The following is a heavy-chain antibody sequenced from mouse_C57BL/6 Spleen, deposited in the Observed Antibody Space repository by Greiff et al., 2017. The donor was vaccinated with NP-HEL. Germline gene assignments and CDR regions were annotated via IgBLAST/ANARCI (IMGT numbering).Heavy chain of an antibody. CDR1: GYSITSGYY. Sequence: EVKLVESGPGLVKPSQSLSLTCSVTGYSITSGYYWNWIRQFPGNKLEWMGYISYDGSNNYNPSLKNRISITRDTSKNQFFLKLNSVTTEDTATYYCARDDYDEGAWFAYWGQGTLVTVSA. D-gene: IGHD2-4*01. CDR3: ARDDYDEGAWFAY. CDR2: ISYDGSN. J-gene: IGHJ3*01. V-gene: IGHV3-6*01.